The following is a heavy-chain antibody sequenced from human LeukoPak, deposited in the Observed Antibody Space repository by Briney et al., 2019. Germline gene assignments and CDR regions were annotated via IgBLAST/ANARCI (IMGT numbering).Heavy chain of an antibody. CDR1: GFTFSTYW. V-gene: IGHV3-7*01. CDR3: ARSTLDGDYGDYRPFDY. D-gene: IGHD4-17*01. CDR2: IKQDGSEK. Sequence: GGTLRLSCAASGFTFSTYWMTWVRQAPGKGLEWVANIKQDGSEKYYVDSVKGRFTISRDNAKNSLYLQMNSLRAEDTAIYYCARSTLDGDYGDYRPFDYWGQGTLVTVSS. J-gene: IGHJ4*02.